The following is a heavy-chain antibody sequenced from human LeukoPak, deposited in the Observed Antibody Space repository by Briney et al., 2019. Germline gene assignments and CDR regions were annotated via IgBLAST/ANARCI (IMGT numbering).Heavy chain of an antibody. Sequence: GGSLRLSCAASGFTFNSYAMSWVRQAPGKGLEWVSAISGSGGSTYYADSVKGRFTISRDNSKNTLYLQMNSLRAEDTAVYYCATDCSSTSCFDYWGQGTLVTVSS. CDR3: ATDCSSTSCFDY. CDR2: ISGSGGST. V-gene: IGHV3-23*01. CDR1: GFTFNSYA. J-gene: IGHJ4*02. D-gene: IGHD2-2*01.